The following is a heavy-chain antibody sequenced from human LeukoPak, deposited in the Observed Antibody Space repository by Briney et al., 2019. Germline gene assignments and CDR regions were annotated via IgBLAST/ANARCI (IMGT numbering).Heavy chain of an antibody. CDR1: GYTFTSNY. J-gene: IGHJ4*02. CDR2: IYPRDGST. V-gene: IGHV1-46*01. Sequence: ASVKVSCKASGYTFTSNYIHWVRQAPGQGLEWMGMIYPRDGSTSYAQKFQGRVTVTRDTSTSTVHMELSGLRSEVTAVYYCARDQEGFDYWGQGTLVTVSS. CDR3: ARDQEGFDY.